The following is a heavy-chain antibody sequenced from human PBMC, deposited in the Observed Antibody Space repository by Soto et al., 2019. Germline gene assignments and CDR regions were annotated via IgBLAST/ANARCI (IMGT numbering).Heavy chain of an antibody. Sequence: ETLSTAGRVPGASISSTTFSWGWIREPPRQGLELIGSISYRGSTSYNPSLKSRVTISVDTSKNHFSLRLTSVTAADTAVYYCARILGWSNYNYFDPWGQGTPVTVSS. CDR3: ARILGWSNYNYFDP. J-gene: IGHJ5*02. D-gene: IGHD6-19*01. CDR1: GASISSTTFS. V-gene: IGHV4-39*01. CDR2: ISYRGST.